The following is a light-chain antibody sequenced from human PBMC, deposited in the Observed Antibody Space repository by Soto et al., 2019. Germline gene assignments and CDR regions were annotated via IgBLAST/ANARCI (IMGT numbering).Light chain of an antibody. Sequence: EIVLTQSPGTLSLSPAERATLSCRASQSVSNNYLAWYQQKPGQAPRLLIYDTSSRATGIADRFSSSGSGTDFILTISRLEPEDFAVYYCQQYGSSPWTFGQGTKVDIK. CDR3: QQYGSSPWT. J-gene: IGKJ1*01. V-gene: IGKV3-20*01. CDR2: DTS. CDR1: QSVSNNY.